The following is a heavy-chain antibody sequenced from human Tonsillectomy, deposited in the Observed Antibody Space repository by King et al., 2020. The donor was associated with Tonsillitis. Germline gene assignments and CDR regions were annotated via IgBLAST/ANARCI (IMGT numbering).Heavy chain of an antibody. CDR1: GYTFTSYY. V-gene: IGHV1-46*01. CDR2: INPSGGST. CDR3: ARFLPAAGTFDY. Sequence: QLVQSGAEVKKPGASVKVSCKASGYTFTSYYMHWVRQAPGQGLEWMGIINPSGGSTSYAQKFQGRATMTRDTSTSTVYMELSSLRSDDTAVYYCARFLPAAGTFDYWGQGTLVTVSS. D-gene: IGHD6-13*01. J-gene: IGHJ4*02.